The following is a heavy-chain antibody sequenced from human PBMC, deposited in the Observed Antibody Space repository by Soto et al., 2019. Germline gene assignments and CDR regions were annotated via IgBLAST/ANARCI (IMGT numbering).Heavy chain of an antibody. D-gene: IGHD6-19*01. J-gene: IGHJ6*02. CDR2: IDPSDSYT. CDR1: GYSFTSYW. CDR3: ARQGVAGPENYYYVMDV. Sequence: PGESLKISCKGPGYSFTSYWISWVRQMPGKGLEWMGRIDPSDSYTNYSPSFQGHVTISADKSISTAYLQWSSLKASDTAMYYWARQGVAGPENYYYVMDVWGQGTTVTVSS. V-gene: IGHV5-10-1*01.